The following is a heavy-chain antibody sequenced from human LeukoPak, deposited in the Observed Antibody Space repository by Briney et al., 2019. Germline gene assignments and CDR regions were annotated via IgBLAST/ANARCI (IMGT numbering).Heavy chain of an antibody. CDR3: ARDRAGNYDILTGYPSRYDAFDI. Sequence: ASVKVPCKASGYTFTSYGISWVRQAPGQGLEWMGWISAYNGNTNYAQKLQGRVTMTTDTSTSTAYMELRSLRSDDTAVYYCARDRAGNYDILTGYPSRYDAFDIWGQGTMVTVSS. CDR1: GYTFTSYG. V-gene: IGHV1-18*01. CDR2: ISAYNGNT. D-gene: IGHD3-9*01. J-gene: IGHJ3*02.